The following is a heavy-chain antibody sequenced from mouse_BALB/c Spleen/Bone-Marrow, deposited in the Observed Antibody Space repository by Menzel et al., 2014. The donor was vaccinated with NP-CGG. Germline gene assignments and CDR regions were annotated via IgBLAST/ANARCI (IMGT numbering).Heavy chain of an antibody. Sequence: QAQLQQPGAELVRPGASVKLSCKTSGYTFTSYWINWVKQRPGQGLEWIGNIYPSDNYTNYNQKFKDKATLTVDISSTTAYMPLRSPTSEDSAVYYCTRTYEYFDYGGQGTTITVSS. CDR1: GYTFTSYW. J-gene: IGHJ2*01. CDR3: TRTYEYFDY. CDR2: IYPSDNYT. D-gene: IGHD2-3*01. V-gene: IGHV1-69*02.